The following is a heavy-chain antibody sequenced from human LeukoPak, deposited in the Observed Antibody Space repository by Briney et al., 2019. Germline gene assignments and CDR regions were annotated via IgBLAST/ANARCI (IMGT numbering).Heavy chain of an antibody. V-gene: IGHV3-66*02. CDR2: IYDAGNT. J-gene: IGHJ3*02. CDR1: GFTVSSNH. D-gene: IGHD2-8*01. CDR3: ARGKGGMYGLDI. Sequence: GGSLRLSCAASGFTVSSNHMHWVRQAPEKGLEWVSIIYDAGNTHFADSVKGRFTVSRDNSNNTVYLQMNSLRPEDTALYYCARGKGGMYGLDIWGQGTMVTVSS.